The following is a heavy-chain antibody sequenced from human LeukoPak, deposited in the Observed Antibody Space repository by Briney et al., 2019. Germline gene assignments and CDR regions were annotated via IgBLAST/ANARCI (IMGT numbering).Heavy chain of an antibody. V-gene: IGHV4-4*07. CDR1: GGSISSYY. CDR2: IYTSGST. J-gene: IGHJ4*02. Sequence: SETLSLTCTVSGGSISSYYWSWIRQPAGKGLEWIGRIYTSGSTNYNPSLKSRVTMSVDTSKNQFSLKLSSVTAADTAVYYCARTGVKKRSSGYSYYDTYFFDYWGQGTLVTVSS. D-gene: IGHD3-22*01. CDR3: ARTGVKKRSSGYSYYDTYFFDY.